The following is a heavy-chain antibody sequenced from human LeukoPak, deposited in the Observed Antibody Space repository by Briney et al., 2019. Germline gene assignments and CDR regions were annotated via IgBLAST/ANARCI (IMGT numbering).Heavy chain of an antibody. CDR1: GYSISSGYY. CDR3: ARGVVAAPQTFDY. J-gene: IGHJ4*02. V-gene: IGHV4-38-2*02. Sequence: SETLSLTCTVSGYSISSGYYWGWIRQPPGKGLEWIGSIYHSGSTYYNPSLKSRVTISVDTSKNQFSLKLSSVTAADTAVYYCARGVVAAPQTFDYWGQGTLVTVSS. CDR2: IYHSGST. D-gene: IGHD2-15*01.